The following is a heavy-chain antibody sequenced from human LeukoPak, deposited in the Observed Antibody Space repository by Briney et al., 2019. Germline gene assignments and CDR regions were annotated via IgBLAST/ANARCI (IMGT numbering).Heavy chain of an antibody. J-gene: IGHJ6*02. CDR2: ISGSGGST. CDR3: ARVAVDTAMRYYYGMDV. V-gene: IGHV3-23*01. Sequence: PGGSLRLSCAASGFTFSSYAMSWVRQAPGKGLEWVSAISGSGGSTYYADSVKGRFTISRDNAKNSLYLQMNSLRAEDTAVYYCARVAVDTAMRYYYGMDVWGQGTTVTVSS. CDR1: GFTFSSYA. D-gene: IGHD5-18*01.